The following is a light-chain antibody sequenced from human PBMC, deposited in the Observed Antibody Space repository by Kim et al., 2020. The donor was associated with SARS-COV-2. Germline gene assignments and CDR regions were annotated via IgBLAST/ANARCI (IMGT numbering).Light chain of an antibody. CDR2: GKN. Sequence: SSELTQDPAVSVALGQTVRITCQGDSLRSYYASWYLQKPGPAPVLVIYGKNNRPSGIPDRFSGSISLNTPSFTITGAQSLSEADYYFNSRASRVNLLLFG. CDR1: SLRSYY. V-gene: IGLV3-19*01. CDR3: NSRASRVNLLL. J-gene: IGLJ3*02.